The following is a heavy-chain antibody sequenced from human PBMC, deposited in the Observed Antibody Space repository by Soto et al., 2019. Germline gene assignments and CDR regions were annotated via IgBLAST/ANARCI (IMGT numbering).Heavy chain of an antibody. V-gene: IGHV1-18*01. CDR1: GYTFTSYG. CDR2: ISAYNGNT. J-gene: IGHJ5*02. D-gene: IGHD3-3*01. Sequence: QVQLVQSGAEVKKPGASVKVSCKASGYTFTSYGISWVRQAPGQGLEWMGWISAYNGNTNYAQKLQGRVTMTTDTSTITAYMELRSLRSDDTAVYYCARSKYDFWSGYHHWFDPWGQGTLVTVSS. CDR3: ARSKYDFWSGYHHWFDP.